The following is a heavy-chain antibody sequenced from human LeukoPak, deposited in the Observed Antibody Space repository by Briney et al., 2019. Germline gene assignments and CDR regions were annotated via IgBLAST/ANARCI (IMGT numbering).Heavy chain of an antibody. J-gene: IGHJ6*03. V-gene: IGHV4-59*01. CDR1: GGSMKRSY. CDR3: ARDSSPAALPYMDA. D-gene: IGHD2-2*01. Sequence: SETLSLTSLVSGGSMKRSYWTWIRQAPGKGLEWIGNIYDSGNTNYSPSLKSRVTISLDTSKNKFSLRVTSVTAADRGLYFCARDSSPAALPYMDAWGKGTTVTVSS. CDR2: IYDSGNT.